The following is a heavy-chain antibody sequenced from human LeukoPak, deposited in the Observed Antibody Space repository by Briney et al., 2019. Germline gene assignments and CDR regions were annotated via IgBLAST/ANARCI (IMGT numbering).Heavy chain of an antibody. CDR1: GFTFSNAW. V-gene: IGHV3-15*01. Sequence: GVALRLSCAASGFTFSNAWMSWVRQAPGKGLEWVGRIKSKTDGGTPDYAAPVKGRFTISRDDSKNTLYLQMNSLKTEDTAVYYCTGVSRSSWYDYWGQGTLVTV. CDR2: IKSKTDGGTP. J-gene: IGHJ4*02. D-gene: IGHD6-13*01. CDR3: TGVSRSSWYDY.